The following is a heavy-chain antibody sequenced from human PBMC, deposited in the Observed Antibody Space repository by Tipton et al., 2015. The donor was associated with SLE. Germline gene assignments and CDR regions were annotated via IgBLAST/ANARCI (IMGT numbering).Heavy chain of an antibody. V-gene: IGHV3-23*01. CDR3: ARNPPSGDSPYWYFDL. CDR2: ISGSGGST. J-gene: IGHJ2*01. D-gene: IGHD4-17*01. CDR1: GFTFSSYA. Sequence: SLRLSCAASGFTFSSYAMSWVRQAPGKGLEWVSAISGSGGSTYYADSVKGRFTISRDNSKNTLYLQMNSLRAEDTAVYYCARNPPSGDSPYWYFDLWGRGTLVTVSS.